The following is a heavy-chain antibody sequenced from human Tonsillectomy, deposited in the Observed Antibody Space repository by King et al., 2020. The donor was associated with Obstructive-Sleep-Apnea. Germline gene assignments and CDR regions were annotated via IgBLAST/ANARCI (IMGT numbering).Heavy chain of an antibody. J-gene: IGHJ4*02. D-gene: IGHD3-10*01. CDR2: INPYTGNT. Sequence: VQLVESGAEVKKPGASVKVSCKASGYSFNLYGITWVRQAPGQGLEWMGWINPYTGNTRFSQNLQGRVTMTTDTSTSTAYMELRSLTSDDSAIYYCARGSPGEYWGQGTLVTVSS. V-gene: IGHV1-18*04. CDR1: GYSFNLYG. CDR3: ARGSPGEY.